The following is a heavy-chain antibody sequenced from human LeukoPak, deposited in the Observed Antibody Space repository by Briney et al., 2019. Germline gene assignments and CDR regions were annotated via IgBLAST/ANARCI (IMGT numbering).Heavy chain of an antibody. CDR2: IKQDGSEK. D-gene: IGHD5-24*01. CDR1: GFTFSNNW. J-gene: IGHJ4*02. Sequence: GGSLRLSCAVSGFTFSNNWMSWVRQAPGKGLEWVANIKQDGSEKYYVDSMKGRFTISRDNAKNSLYLQMNSLRAEDTAVYYCARVARVGGGYGYNSGLFDYWGQGTLVTVSS. V-gene: IGHV3-7*01. CDR3: ARVARVGGGYGYNSGLFDY.